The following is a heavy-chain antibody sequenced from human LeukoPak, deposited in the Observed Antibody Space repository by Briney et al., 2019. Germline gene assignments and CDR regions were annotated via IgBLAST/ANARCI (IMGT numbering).Heavy chain of an antibody. CDR1: GFTFSSYA. CDR3: AKGQGLTAILPTFDY. V-gene: IGHV3-23*01. Sequence: PGGSLRLSCAASGFTFSSYAMGWVRQASGKGLEWVSAISGSGGSTYYADSVKGRFTISRDNSKNTLYLQMNSLRAEDTAVYYCAKGQGLTAILPTFDYRGQGTLVTVSS. J-gene: IGHJ4*02. CDR2: ISGSGGST. D-gene: IGHD5-18*01.